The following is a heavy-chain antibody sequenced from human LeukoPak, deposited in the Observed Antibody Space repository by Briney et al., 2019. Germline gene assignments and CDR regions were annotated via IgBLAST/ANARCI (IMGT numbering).Heavy chain of an antibody. J-gene: IGHJ6*03. Sequence: SVKVSCKASGGTFSSYAISWVRQAPGQGLEWMGGIIPIFGTANYAQKFQGRVTITTDESTSTAYTELSSLRSEDTAVYYCASRKLRIRRYYYMDVWGEGTTVTVSS. V-gene: IGHV1-69*05. CDR1: GGTFSSYA. D-gene: IGHD1-14*01. CDR2: IIPIFGTA. CDR3: ASRKLRIRRYYYMDV.